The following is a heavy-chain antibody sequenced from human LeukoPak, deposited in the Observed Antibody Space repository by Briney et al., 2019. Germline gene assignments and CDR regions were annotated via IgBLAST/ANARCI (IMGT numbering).Heavy chain of an antibody. CDR3: ARLHRRWYFDWLLTNYFDY. D-gene: IGHD3-9*01. J-gene: IGHJ4*02. CDR1: GYSFTSYW. Sequence: GESLKISCKGSGYSFTSYWIGWVRQMPGKGLEWMGIIYPGDSDTRYSPSFQGQVTISADKSISTAYLQWSSLKASDTAMYYCARLHRRWYFDWLLTNYFDYWGQGTLVTVSS. CDR2: IYPGDSDT. V-gene: IGHV5-51*01.